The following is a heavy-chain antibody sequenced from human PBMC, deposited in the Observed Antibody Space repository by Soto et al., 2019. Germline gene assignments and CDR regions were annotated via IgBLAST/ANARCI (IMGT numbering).Heavy chain of an antibody. CDR1: GYTFNSYG. CDR3: AREASYYGAAPWFFDL. Sequence: QVQLVQSGAEVKKPGASVKVSCKASGYTFNSYGISWVRQAPGQGLEWMGWISAYNGNTNYAQKLQGRVTMTTDTSTSTAYMELRSLRSDDTAVYYCAREASYYGAAPWFFDLWGRGTLVTVSS. D-gene: IGHD4-17*01. CDR2: ISAYNGNT. J-gene: IGHJ2*01. V-gene: IGHV1-18*01.